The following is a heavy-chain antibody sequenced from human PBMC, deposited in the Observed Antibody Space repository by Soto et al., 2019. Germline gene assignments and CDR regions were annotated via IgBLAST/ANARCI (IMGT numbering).Heavy chain of an antibody. Sequence: PSETLSLTCTVSGGSISSGGYYWSWIRQHPGKGLEWIGYIYYSGSTYYNPSLKSRVTISVDTSKNQFSLKLSSVTAADTAVYYCAREEGGDYGDYYYGMDVWGQGTTVTVSS. J-gene: IGHJ6*02. D-gene: IGHD4-17*01. CDR2: IYYSGST. CDR3: AREEGGDYGDYYYGMDV. CDR1: GGSISSGGYY. V-gene: IGHV4-31*03.